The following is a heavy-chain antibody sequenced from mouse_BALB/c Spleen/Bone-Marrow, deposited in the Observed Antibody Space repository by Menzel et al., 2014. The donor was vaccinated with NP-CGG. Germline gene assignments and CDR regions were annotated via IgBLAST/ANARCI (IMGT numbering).Heavy chain of an antibody. CDR2: SRNKAKHYTT. D-gene: IGHD2-10*02. J-gene: IGHJ3*01. CDR3: ARDVGYGNYFVY. Sequence: EVQVVESGGGLVQPGDSLRLSCATSGFTFSDFYMEWVRQPPGKRLEWIAASRNKAKHYTTEYSASVKGRFIVSRDTSPNVLYLQINALRTEGTANYYCARDVGYGNYFVYWGQGTLVTVSA. CDR1: GFTFSDFY. V-gene: IGHV7-1*02.